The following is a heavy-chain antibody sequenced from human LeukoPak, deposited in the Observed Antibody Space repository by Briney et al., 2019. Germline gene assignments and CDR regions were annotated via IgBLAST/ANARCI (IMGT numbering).Heavy chain of an antibody. Sequence: GGSLRLSCAASGFTFSSYGMHWVRQAPGKGLEWVAVISYDGSNKYYADSVKGRFTISRDNSKNTLYLQMNSLRAEDTAVYYCARDGDYYGSGSPPYYYGMDVWGQGTTVTVSS. V-gene: IGHV3-30*03. CDR2: ISYDGSNK. CDR3: ARDGDYYGSGSPPYYYGMDV. D-gene: IGHD3-10*01. CDR1: GFTFSSYG. J-gene: IGHJ6*02.